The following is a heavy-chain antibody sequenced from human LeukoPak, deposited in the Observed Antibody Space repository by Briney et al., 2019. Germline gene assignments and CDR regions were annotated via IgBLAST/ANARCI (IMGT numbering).Heavy chain of an antibody. D-gene: IGHD3-22*01. CDR1: GFTFSSYA. Sequence: PGGSLRLSCAASGFTFSSYAMSWVRQAPGKGLEWIGYIYYSGSTNYNPSLKSRVTISVDTSKNQFSLKLSSVTAADTAVYYCARVDYYDSSGYPRDYWGQGTLVTVSSGMDVWGQGTTVTVSS. CDR2: IYYSGST. J-gene: IGHJ6*02. CDR3: ARVDYYDSSGYPRDYWGQGTLVTVSSGMDV. V-gene: IGHV4-59*01.